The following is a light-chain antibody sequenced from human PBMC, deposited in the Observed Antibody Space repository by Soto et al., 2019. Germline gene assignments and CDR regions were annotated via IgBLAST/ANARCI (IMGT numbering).Light chain of an antibody. CDR2: QAS. Sequence: EIQITHSPSTRPALVGDIVTNTCRASQSISSWLAWYQQKPGQAPKLLIYQASTLEAGVPSRFSGTASGTEFTLTISSLQPDDFATYYCQQYNASFGQGKRLEIK. V-gene: IGKV1-5*03. CDR3: QQYNAS. CDR1: QSISSW. J-gene: IGKJ5*01.